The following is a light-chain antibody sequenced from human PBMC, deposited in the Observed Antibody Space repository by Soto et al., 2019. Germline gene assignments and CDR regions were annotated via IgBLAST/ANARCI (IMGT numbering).Light chain of an antibody. J-gene: IGLJ3*02. V-gene: IGLV8-61*01. CDR3: LLYLGGGIWV. Sequence: QAVVTQEPSFSVSPGGTVTLTCGLSSGPVFTSSYPNWYQQTPGQAPRTLIFNTNTRSSGVPDRFSGSILGDKAALTIKGAQADDDSYYYCLLYLGGGIWVCGGGTKLTVI. CDR2: NTN. CDR1: SGPVFTSSY.